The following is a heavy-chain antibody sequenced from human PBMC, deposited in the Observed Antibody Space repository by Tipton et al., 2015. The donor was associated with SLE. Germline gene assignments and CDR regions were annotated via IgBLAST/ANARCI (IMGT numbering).Heavy chain of an antibody. Sequence: TLSLTCTVSGDSISSGTHYWGWIRQPPGKGLEWIGTIYYRGNTYYNPSLKSRVLMSVDTSRNQFSLSLTSVTAADTAVYYCARDAPAIYSGSDYWGQGTLVTVSS. CDR1: GDSISSGTHY. D-gene: IGHD1-26*01. V-gene: IGHV4-39*07. J-gene: IGHJ4*02. CDR3: ARDAPAIYSGSDY. CDR2: IYYRGNT.